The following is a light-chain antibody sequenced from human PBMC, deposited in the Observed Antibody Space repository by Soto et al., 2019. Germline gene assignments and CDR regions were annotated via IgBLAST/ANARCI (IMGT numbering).Light chain of an antibody. Sequence: EIVFTQSPGTLSLSPGERATLSCRASQSVGSSYLAWYQQKPGQAPRLLIYGVSSRATGIPDRFSGSGSGTDFTLTISRLEPEDFAVYYCQQYGSTPWTFGQGTKVDIK. V-gene: IGKV3-20*01. CDR1: QSVGSSY. CDR2: GVS. J-gene: IGKJ1*01. CDR3: QQYGSTPWT.